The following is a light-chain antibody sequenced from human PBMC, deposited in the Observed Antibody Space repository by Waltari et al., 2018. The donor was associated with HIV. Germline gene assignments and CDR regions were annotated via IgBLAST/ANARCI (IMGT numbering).Light chain of an antibody. CDR3: SSYTSSSTRV. CDR1: SSDVGGYNY. J-gene: IGLJ3*02. V-gene: IGLV2-14*01. Sequence: QSALTQPASVSGSPGQSIPISCTGPSSDVGGYNYVSWYQQHPGKAPKLMIYEVSNRPSGVSNRFSGSKSGNTASLTISGLQAEDEADYYCSSYTSSSTRVFGGGTNLTVL. CDR2: EVS.